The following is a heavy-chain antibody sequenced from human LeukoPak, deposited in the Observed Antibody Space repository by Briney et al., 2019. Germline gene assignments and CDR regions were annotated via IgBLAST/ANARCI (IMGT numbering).Heavy chain of an antibody. CDR3: ARDPASDSSASDAFDI. CDR1: GYTFTGYY. D-gene: IGHD3-22*01. Sequence: ASVKVSCKASGYTFTGYYMHWVRQAPGQGLGWMGWINPNSGGTNYAQKFQGRVTMTRDTSISTAYMELSRLRSDDTAVYYCARDPASDSSASDAFDIWGQGTMVTVSS. V-gene: IGHV1-2*02. J-gene: IGHJ3*02. CDR2: INPNSGGT.